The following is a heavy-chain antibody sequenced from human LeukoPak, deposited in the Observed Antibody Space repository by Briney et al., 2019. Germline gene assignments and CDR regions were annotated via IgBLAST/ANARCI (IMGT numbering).Heavy chain of an antibody. CDR2: ISYDGSNK. CDR1: GFTFSSYA. CDR3: ARGRFGELFQYYYYMDV. J-gene: IGHJ6*03. Sequence: PGRSLRLSCAASGFTFSSYAMHWVRQAPGKGLEWVAVISYDGSNKYYADSVKGRFTISRDNSKNTLYLQMNSLRAEDTAVYYCARGRFGELFQYYYYMDVWGKGTTVTVSS. V-gene: IGHV3-30*04. D-gene: IGHD3-10*01.